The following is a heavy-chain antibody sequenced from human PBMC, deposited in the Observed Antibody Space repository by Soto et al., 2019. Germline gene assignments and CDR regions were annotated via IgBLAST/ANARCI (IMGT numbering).Heavy chain of an antibody. J-gene: IGHJ5*02. CDR3: ARTYGGNSXXXXGP. V-gene: IGHV5-51*01. CDR2: IYPGDSDT. Sequence: GPALNISCKGSGWSLSRSWMGRVRQMPGKGLEWMGIIYPGDSDTRYNPSFQGQVTISADRSISTAYLQWSSLKASDTAMYYCARTYGGNSXXXXGPWGQGTLVTVPQ. CDR1: GWSLSRSW. D-gene: IGHD2-21*02.